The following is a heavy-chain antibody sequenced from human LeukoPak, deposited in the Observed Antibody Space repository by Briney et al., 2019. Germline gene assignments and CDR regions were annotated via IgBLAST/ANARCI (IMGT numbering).Heavy chain of an antibody. J-gene: IGHJ5*02. CDR3: ATQVDTAMS. Sequence: GGSLRLSCAASGFTFSSYGMHWVRQAPGKGLEWVAVISYDGSNKYYADSVKGRFTISRDNSKNTLYLQMNSLRAEDTAVYYCATQVDTAMSWGQGTLVTVSS. D-gene: IGHD5-18*01. V-gene: IGHV3-30*03. CDR2: ISYDGSNK. CDR1: GFTFSSYG.